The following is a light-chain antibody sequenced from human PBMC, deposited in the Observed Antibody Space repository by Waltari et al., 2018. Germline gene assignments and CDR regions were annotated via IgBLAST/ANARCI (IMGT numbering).Light chain of an antibody. V-gene: IGLV1-44*01. CDR2: SNI. J-gene: IGLJ3*02. CDR3: SAWDDALNGYL. Sequence: QSVLTQPPSASGTPGQRVTISCSGGTSNIATNTVNWYQHLPGTAPKLLIYSNIQRPSGVPDRCSGSQSGTAASLAISGLQSEDEGDYYCSAWDDALNGYLFGGGTKLTVL. CDR1: TSNIATNT.